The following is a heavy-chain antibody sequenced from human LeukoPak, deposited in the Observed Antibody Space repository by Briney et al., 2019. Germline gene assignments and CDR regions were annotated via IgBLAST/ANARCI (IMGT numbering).Heavy chain of an antibody. Sequence: SETLSLTCTVSGGSISSYYWSWIRQPPGKGLEWIVYIYYSGSTNYNPSLKSRVTISVDTSKNQFSLKLSSVTAADTAVYYCARDRRAVAGTRWFDPWGQGTLVTVSS. CDR1: GGSISSYY. J-gene: IGHJ5*02. D-gene: IGHD6-19*01. V-gene: IGHV4-59*01. CDR3: ARDRRAVAGTRWFDP. CDR2: IYYSGST.